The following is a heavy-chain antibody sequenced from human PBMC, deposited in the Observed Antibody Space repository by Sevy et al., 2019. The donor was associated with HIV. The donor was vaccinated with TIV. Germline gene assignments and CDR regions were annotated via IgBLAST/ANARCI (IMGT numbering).Heavy chain of an antibody. D-gene: IGHD5-18*01. CDR2: ISSSSSTI. CDR1: GFTFSSYN. Sequence: GGSLRLSCAASGFTFSSYNMNWVRQAPGKGLEWVSYISSSSSTIYYADSVKGRFNISRDNAKNSLYLQMNSLRAEDTAVYYCARDSLSWIQSFDCWGQGTLVTVSS. V-gene: IGHV3-48*01. CDR3: ARDSLSWIQSFDC. J-gene: IGHJ4*02.